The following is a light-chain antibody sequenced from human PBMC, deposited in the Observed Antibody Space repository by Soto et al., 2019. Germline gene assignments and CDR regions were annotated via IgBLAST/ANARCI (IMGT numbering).Light chain of an antibody. CDR2: DDN. V-gene: IGLV1-51*01. CDR3: GTWDESLGAGV. CDR1: GSNIGRNY. Sequence: QSVLTQPASVSATPGEKVSISCYGRGSNIGRNYVSWYRQLPGTAPQLLIYDDNKRHSGVPDRLSGSRYGTSASLAIAGLQPGDEADYYCGTWDESLGAGVFGGGTKLTVL. J-gene: IGLJ2*01.